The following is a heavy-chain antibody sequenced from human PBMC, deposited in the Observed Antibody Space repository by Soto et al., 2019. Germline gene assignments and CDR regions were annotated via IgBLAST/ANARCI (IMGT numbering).Heavy chain of an antibody. V-gene: IGHV4-59*01. CDR2: IYYSGST. CDR3: ARVDMGYCSSTSCSRYYYYYYMDV. CDR1: GGSISSYY. J-gene: IGHJ6*03. D-gene: IGHD2-2*01. Sequence: SETLSLTCTVSGGSISSYYWSWIRQPPGKGLEWIGYIYYSGSTNYNPSLKSRVTISVDTSKNQFSLKLSSVTAADTAVYYCARVDMGYCSSTSCSRYYYYYYMDVWGKGTTVTVSS.